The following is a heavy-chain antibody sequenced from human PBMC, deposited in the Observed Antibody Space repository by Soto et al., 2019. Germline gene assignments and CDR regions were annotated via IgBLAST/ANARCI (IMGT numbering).Heavy chain of an antibody. J-gene: IGHJ4*02. CDR1: GGSFSGYY. CDR3: ARVQEGITMIVVVTSRYFDY. V-gene: IGHV4-34*01. CDR2: INHSGST. D-gene: IGHD3-22*01. Sequence: KPSETLSLTCAVYGGSFSGYYWSWIRQPPGKGLEWIGEINHSGSTNYNPSLKSRVTISVDTSKNQFSLKLSSVTAADTAVYYCARVQEGITMIVVVTSRYFDYWGQGTLVTVSS.